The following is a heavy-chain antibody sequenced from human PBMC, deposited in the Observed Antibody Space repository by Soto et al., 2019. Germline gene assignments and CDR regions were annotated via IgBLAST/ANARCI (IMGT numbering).Heavy chain of an antibody. D-gene: IGHD3-10*01. CDR1: GYTFTSYY. V-gene: IGHV1-46*01. CDR3: ARGALICFGEPRGWFDP. CDR2: INPSGGST. Sequence: ASVKVSCKASGYTFTSYYMHWVRQAPGQGLEWMGIINPSGGSTSYAQKFQGRVTMTRDTSTSTVYMELSSLRSEDTAVYYCARGALICFGEPRGWFDPWGQGNLVTVSS. J-gene: IGHJ5*02.